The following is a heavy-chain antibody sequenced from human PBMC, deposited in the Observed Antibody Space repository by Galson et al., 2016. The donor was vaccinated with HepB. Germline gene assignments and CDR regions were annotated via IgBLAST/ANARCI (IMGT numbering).Heavy chain of an antibody. CDR1: GYTFTRYA. J-gene: IGHJ4*02. CDR2: INAGNGNR. V-gene: IGHV1-3*01. CDR3: TSRVERRQSSGWDY. Sequence: SVKVSCKASGYTFTRYAIHWVRQAPGQRLEWMGWINAGNGNRKYSQRFQGRVTITRDTSASIAYMELNRLRSEDTAVYYCTSRVERRQSSGWDYWGQGTLVTVSS. D-gene: IGHD6-19*01.